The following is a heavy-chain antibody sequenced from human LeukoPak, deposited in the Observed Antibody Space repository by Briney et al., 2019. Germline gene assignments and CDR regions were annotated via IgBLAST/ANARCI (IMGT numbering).Heavy chain of an antibody. V-gene: IGHV3-15*01. CDR1: GFTFSNAW. D-gene: IGHD6-13*01. J-gene: IGHJ5*02. Sequence: GGSLGLSCAASGFTFSNAWMSWVRQAPGKGLEWVGRIKSKTDGGTTDYAAPVKGRFTISRDDSKNTLYLQMNSLKTEDTAVYYCTTEQQQGQFDPWGQGTLVTVSS. CDR3: TTEQQQGQFDP. CDR2: IKSKTDGGTT.